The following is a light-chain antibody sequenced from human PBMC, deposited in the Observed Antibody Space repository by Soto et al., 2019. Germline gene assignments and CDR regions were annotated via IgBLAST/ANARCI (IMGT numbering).Light chain of an antibody. J-gene: IGKJ2*01. CDR1: QSIRSY. V-gene: IGKV1-39*01. CDR2: AAS. Sequence: DIQMTQSPSSLSASVGDRVTITCRASQSIRSYLNWYQQKPGKAPKLLIYAASSLQSGVPSRVSGSGSGTDFTLTIRSRQPQDFATYYCQQSYSTPPSFGQGTKLEIK. CDR3: QQSYSTPPS.